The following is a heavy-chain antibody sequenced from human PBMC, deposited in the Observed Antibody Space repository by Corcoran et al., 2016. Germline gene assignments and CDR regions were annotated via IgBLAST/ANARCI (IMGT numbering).Heavy chain of an antibody. CDR3: ARGSPSPRFRYCSSTSCYPPRSYGMDV. J-gene: IGHJ6*02. CDR1: GGSFSGYY. D-gene: IGHD2-2*01. V-gene: IGHV4-34*01. CDR2: INHSGST. Sequence: QVQLQQWGAGLLKPSETLSLTCAVYGGSFSGYYWSWIRQPPGKGLEWIGEINHSGSTNYNPSLKSRVTISVDTSTNQFSLKLSSVTAADTAVYYCARGSPSPRFRYCSSTSCYPPRSYGMDVWGQGTTVTVAS.